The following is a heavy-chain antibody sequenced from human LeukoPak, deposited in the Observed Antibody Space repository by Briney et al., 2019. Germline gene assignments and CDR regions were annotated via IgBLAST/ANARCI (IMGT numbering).Heavy chain of an antibody. CDR3: ARDRDDYGDYVGVFDY. V-gene: IGHV1-46*01. D-gene: IGHD4-17*01. Sequence: ASVKVSCKASGYTFSNYYIHWVRQAPGQGLEWMGIINPRGGSTSYAQKFQGRVSMTRDTSTSTIYMELSSLRSEDTAVYYCARDRDDYGDYVGVFDYWGQGTLVTVSS. CDR2: INPRGGST. J-gene: IGHJ4*02. CDR1: GYTFSNYY.